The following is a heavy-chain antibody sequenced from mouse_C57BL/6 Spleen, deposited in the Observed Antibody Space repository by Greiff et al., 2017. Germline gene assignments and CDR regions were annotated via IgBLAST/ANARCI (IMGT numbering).Heavy chain of an antibody. CDR3: ARRIYDGRGYWYFDV. V-gene: IGHV1-26*01. CDR1: GYTFTDYY. J-gene: IGHJ1*03. Sequence: EVQLQQSGPELVKPGASVKISCKASGYTFTDYYMNWVKQSHGKSLEWIGDINPNNGGTSYNQKFKGKATLTVDMSSSTAYMELRSLTSEDSAVYYCARRIYDGRGYWYFDVWGTGTTVTVSS. D-gene: IGHD2-1*01. CDR2: INPNNGGT.